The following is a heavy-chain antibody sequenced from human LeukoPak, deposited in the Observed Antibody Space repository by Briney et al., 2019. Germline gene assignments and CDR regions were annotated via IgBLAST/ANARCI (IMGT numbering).Heavy chain of an antibody. V-gene: IGHV3-30-3*01. CDR3: ARVRETGYSSSWDLDY. CDR1: GFTFSSYA. D-gene: IGHD6-13*01. J-gene: IGHJ4*02. Sequence: PGGSLRLSCAASGFTFSSYAMHWVRQAPGKGLEWGAVISYDGSNKYYADSVKGRFTISRDNSKNTLYLQMNSLRAEDTAVYYCARVRETGYSSSWDLDYWGQGTLVTVSS. CDR2: ISYDGSNK.